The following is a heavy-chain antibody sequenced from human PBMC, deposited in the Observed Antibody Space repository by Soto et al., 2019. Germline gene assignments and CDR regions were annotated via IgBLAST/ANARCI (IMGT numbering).Heavy chain of an antibody. V-gene: IGHV4-59*01. CDR3: ARDYYDSSGYPSPGTFDP. CDR2: IYYSGST. CDR1: GGSISSYY. Sequence: SETLSLTCTVSGGSISSYYWSWIRQPPGKGLEWIGYIYYSGSTNYNPSLKSRVTISVDTSKNQFSLKLSSVTAADTAVYYCARDYYDSSGYPSPGTFDPWGQGTLVTVS. D-gene: IGHD3-22*01. J-gene: IGHJ5*02.